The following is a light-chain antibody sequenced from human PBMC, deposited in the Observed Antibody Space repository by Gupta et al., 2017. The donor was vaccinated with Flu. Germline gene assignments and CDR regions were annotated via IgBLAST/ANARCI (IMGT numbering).Light chain of an antibody. V-gene: IGKV3-20*01. Sequence: DNVLTKAPVTLSWSPGETAILSCRARKSVSSNSLAWYQQKPGQAARLLIFGASSRATGIPDRFSGSGSGTDFTLTSSRLEPEDFAVYCCQQYGSSPFTFGPGTKVEIK. J-gene: IGKJ3*01. CDR1: KSVSSNS. CDR2: GAS. CDR3: QQYGSSPFT.